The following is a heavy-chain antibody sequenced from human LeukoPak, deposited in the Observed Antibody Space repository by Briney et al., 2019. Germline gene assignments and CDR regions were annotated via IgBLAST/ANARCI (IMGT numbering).Heavy chain of an antibody. V-gene: IGHV4-34*01. Sequence: SETLSLTCAVSGVPFSNYYWSWVRQSPRQGLEWIGEINHSGYTNYNSSLKSRVTMSIDTSKNQFSLILTSVTAADAGVYYCTRAVAGHPDWGQGTLVTVSS. CDR3: TRAVAGHPD. J-gene: IGHJ4*02. D-gene: IGHD6-19*01. CDR1: GVPFSNYY. CDR2: INHSGYT.